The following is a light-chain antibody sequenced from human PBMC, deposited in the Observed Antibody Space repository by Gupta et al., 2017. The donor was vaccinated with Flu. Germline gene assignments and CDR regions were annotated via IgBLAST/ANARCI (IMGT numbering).Light chain of an antibody. CDR2: WAS. J-gene: IGKJ2*01. V-gene: IGKV4-1*01. CDR1: QSVLYSATNKNY. Sequence: DIVMTQSPDSLAVSLGERATIHCKSSQSVLYSATNKNYLAWYQQKAGRPPRLLIYWASTRESGVPDRFSGSGSGTDFTLTISSLQAEDLAVYFCQQYYATPTFGQGTKLEIK. CDR3: QQYYATPT.